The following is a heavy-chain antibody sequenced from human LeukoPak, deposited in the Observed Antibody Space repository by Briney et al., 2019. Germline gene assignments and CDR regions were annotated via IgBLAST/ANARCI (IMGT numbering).Heavy chain of an antibody. CDR1: GGTFSSYA. D-gene: IGHD2-15*01. V-gene: IGHV1-69*13. CDR2: IIPIFGTA. CDR3: ARGDVVVVAAIRPYYHGMDV. J-gene: IGHJ6*02. Sequence: GPSVTLSCKASGGTFSSYAIRWVRQAPGQGLEWMGGIIPIFGTANYAQKFQGRVTITADESTSTAYMELSSLRSEDTAVYYCARGDVVVVAAIRPYYHGMDVWGQGTTVTVSS.